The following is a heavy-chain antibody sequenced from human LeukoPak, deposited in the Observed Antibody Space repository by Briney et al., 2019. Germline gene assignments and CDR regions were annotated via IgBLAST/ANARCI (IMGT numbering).Heavy chain of an antibody. CDR3: AKEGTVTHNWFDP. J-gene: IGHJ5*02. V-gene: IGHV3-9*01. Sequence: PGGSLRLSCAASGFTFDDYAMHWVRQAPGKGLEWVSGISWNSGSIGYADSVKGRFTISRDNAKNSLCLQMNSLRAEDTALYYCAKEGTVTHNWFDPWGQGTLVTVSS. CDR1: GFTFDDYA. D-gene: IGHD4-11*01. CDR2: ISWNSGSI.